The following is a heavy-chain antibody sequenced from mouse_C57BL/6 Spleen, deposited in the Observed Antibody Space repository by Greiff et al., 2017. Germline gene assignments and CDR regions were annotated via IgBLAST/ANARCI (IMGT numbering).Heavy chain of an antibody. D-gene: IGHD3-2*02. CDR2: IDPSDSYT. J-gene: IGHJ2*01. V-gene: IGHV1-69*01. CDR3: ARKGDSSGHFDY. CDR1: GYTFTSYW. Sequence: QVQLQQPGAELVMPGASVKLSCKASGYTFTSYWMPWVKQRPGQGLEWIGEIDPSDSYTNYNQKFKGKSTLTVDKSSSTAYMQLSSLTSEDSAVYYCARKGDSSGHFDYWGQGTTLTVSS.